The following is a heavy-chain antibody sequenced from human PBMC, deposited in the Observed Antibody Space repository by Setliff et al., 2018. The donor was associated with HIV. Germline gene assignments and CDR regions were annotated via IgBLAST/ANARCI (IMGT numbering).Heavy chain of an antibody. CDR2: ISPYNGNT. Sequence: ASVKVSCKTSGYTFTSYAISWVRQAPGQGLEWMGWISPYNGNTNYAQKFQGRVTITADESTSTVYMEMSSLRSEDTAVYYCAASTEMVTFGYSYYYMDVWGKGTTVTVSS. CDR1: GYTFTSYA. D-gene: IGHD3-16*01. CDR3: AASTEMVTFGYSYYYMDV. V-gene: IGHV1-18*01. J-gene: IGHJ6*03.